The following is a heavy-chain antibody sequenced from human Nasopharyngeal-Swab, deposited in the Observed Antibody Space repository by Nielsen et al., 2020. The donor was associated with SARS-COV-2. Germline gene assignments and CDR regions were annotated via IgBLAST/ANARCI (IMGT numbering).Heavy chain of an antibody. CDR1: GFTFSDYY. V-gene: IGHV3-23*01. Sequence: GGSLRLSCAASGFTFSDYYMSWIRQAPGKGLEWVSAISGSGGSTYYADSVKGRFTISRDNSKNTLYLQMNSLRAEDTAVYYCAKPSTTVTTTPFDYWGQGTLVTVSS. J-gene: IGHJ4*02. D-gene: IGHD4-17*01. CDR2: ISGSGGST. CDR3: AKPSTTVTTTPFDY.